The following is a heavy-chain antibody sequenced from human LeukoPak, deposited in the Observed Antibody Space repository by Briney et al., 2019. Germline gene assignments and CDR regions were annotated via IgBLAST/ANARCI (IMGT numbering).Heavy chain of an antibody. CDR1: GYSFTSYW. V-gene: IGHV5-51*01. CDR2: IYPGDSDT. CDR3: ARGLGYCSSTSCYFDY. D-gene: IGHD2-2*01. J-gene: IGHJ4*02. Sequence: GESLKISCKGSGYSFTSYWIGWVRQMPGKGLGWMGIIYPGDSDTRYSPSFQGQVTISADKSISTAYLQWSSLKASDTAMYYCARGLGYCSSTSCYFDYWGQGTLVTVSS.